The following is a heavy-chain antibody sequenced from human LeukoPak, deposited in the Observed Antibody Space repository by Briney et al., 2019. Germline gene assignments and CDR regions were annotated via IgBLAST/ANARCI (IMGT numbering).Heavy chain of an antibody. V-gene: IGHV3-15*01. Sequence: GGSLRLSCAASGFSFRNTWMSWVRQAPGRGLEWVGRIKSKSDGEATVYSAPVKGRFTISRADSKHTLYLQMDSLNAEDSAVYYCATDAYLLLVEFADWGQGILVTVSS. CDR1: GFSFRNTW. CDR3: ATDAYLLLVEFAD. J-gene: IGHJ1*01. D-gene: IGHD3-10*01. CDR2: IKSKSDGEAT.